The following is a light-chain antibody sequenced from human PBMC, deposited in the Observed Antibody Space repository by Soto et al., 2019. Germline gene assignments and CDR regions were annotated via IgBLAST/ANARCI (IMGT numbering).Light chain of an antibody. J-gene: IGKJ1*01. CDR2: AAS. V-gene: IGKV1-39*01. CDR1: QSISSY. CDR3: QKYNSYSRK. Sequence: DIQMTHSPSSLSASVLDRVTITFRSSQSISSYLNWYQQKPGKAPKLLIYAASSLQSGVPSRFSGSGSGTDFTLTISSLQPEDFATYYCQKYNSYSRKFGQGTKVDIK.